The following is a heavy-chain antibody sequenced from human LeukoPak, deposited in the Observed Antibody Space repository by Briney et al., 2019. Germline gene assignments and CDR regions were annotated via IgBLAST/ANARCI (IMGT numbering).Heavy chain of an antibody. CDR3: ARFRYDILTEYGMDV. CDR2: ISSSGSTI. Sequence: GGSLRLSCAASGFTFSSYEMNWVRQAPGKGLEWVSYISSSGSTIYYADSVKGRFTISRDNAKNSLYLQMNSLRAEDTGVYYCARFRYDILTEYGMDVWGQGTTVTVSS. CDR1: GFTFSSYE. V-gene: IGHV3-48*03. D-gene: IGHD3-9*01. J-gene: IGHJ6*02.